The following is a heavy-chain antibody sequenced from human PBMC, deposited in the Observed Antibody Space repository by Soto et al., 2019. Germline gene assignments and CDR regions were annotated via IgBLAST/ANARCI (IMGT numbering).Heavy chain of an antibody. Sequence: SETLSLTCTVSGGSISSYYWSWIRQPPGKGLEWIGYIYYSGSTNYNPSLKSRVTISVDTSKNQFSLKLSSVTAADTAVYYCARDHGYKMGWLGYCGQGTMVTVYS. D-gene: IGHD5-12*01. V-gene: IGHV4-59*01. CDR2: IYYSGST. CDR1: GGSISSYY. J-gene: IGHJ4*02. CDR3: ARDHGYKMGWLGY.